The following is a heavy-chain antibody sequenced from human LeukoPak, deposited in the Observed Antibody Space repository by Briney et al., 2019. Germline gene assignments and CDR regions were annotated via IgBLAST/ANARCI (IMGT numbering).Heavy chain of an antibody. CDR2: ISSSSSYI. D-gene: IGHD3-22*01. V-gene: IGHV3-21*06. J-gene: IGHJ4*02. CDR1: GFTFSSYS. CDR3: VRDITAHYYDSSGYPPTNY. Sequence: GGSLRLSCAASGFTFSSYSMNWVRQAPGKGLEWVSSISSSSSYIYYADAVKGRFTISRDNAKNSMYLQMNSLRAEDTAVYYCVRDITAHYYDSSGYPPTNYWGQGTLVTVSS.